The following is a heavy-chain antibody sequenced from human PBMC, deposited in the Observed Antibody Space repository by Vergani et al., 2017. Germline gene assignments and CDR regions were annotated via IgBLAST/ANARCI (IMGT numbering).Heavy chain of an antibody. CDR1: GFSFNTYG. J-gene: IGHJ4*02. D-gene: IGHD4-17*01. CDR3: AKDGRENSDYGYFDY. Sequence: VQLVESGGGFVPPGGSLRLYCATSGFSFNTYGAHWVRQAPGKGLEWVAFIGYDGRIKYNVDSVKGRFTISRDTSKKTLSLQMRSLRADDTAVYYCAKDGRENSDYGYFDYWGQGTLVTVSS. CDR2: IGYDGRIK. V-gene: IGHV3-30*02.